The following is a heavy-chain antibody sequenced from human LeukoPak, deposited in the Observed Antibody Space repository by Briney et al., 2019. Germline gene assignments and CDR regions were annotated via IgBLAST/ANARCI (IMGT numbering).Heavy chain of an antibody. D-gene: IGHD6-13*01. Sequence: PGGSLRLSCAASGFTFSSYAMSWVRQAPGKGLEWVANIKEDGSQRNYVDSVKGRSTIYRDNAMNSVYRQMISLRSEDTAVYYCARXXGYXSFDYWXQXTLXTVS. CDR1: GFTFSSYA. V-gene: IGHV3-7*01. J-gene: IGHJ4*02. CDR2: IKEDGSQR. CDR3: ARXXGYXSFDY.